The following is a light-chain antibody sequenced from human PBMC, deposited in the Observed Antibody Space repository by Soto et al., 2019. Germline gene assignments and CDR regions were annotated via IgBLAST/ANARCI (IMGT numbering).Light chain of an antibody. V-gene: IGLV1-36*01. CDR3: AVWDDSLNGVV. CDR1: RSNVGNNA. CDR2: YDD. J-gene: IGLJ3*02. Sequence: QSVLTQPPSVSEAPRQRVTISCSGSRSNVGNNAGNWYQQLPGKAPKLLIYYDDLLPSGVSDRFSGSKSGTSASLAISGLQSEDESDYYCAVWDDSLNGVVFGGGTKLTVL.